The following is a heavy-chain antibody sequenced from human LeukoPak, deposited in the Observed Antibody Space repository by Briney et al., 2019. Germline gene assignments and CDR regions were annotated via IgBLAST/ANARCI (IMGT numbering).Heavy chain of an antibody. Sequence: PGGSLRLSCAASGFTFSSYEMNWVRQAPGKGLEWVSYISSSGSTIYYADSVKGRFTISRDNAKNSLYLQMNSLRAEDTAVYYCARDDSLFWSSSWAFDYWGQGTLVTVSS. CDR3: ARDDSLFWSSSWAFDY. V-gene: IGHV3-48*03. D-gene: IGHD6-13*01. CDR2: ISSSGSTI. CDR1: GFTFSSYE. J-gene: IGHJ4*02.